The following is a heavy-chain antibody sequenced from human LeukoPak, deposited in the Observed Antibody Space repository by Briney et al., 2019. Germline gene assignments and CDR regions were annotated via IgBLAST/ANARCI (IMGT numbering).Heavy chain of an antibody. CDR2: ISSSSSYI. Sequence: PGGSLILPCAASGFTVSSNYMSWVRQAPGKGLEGVSSISSSSSYIYYADSVKGRFTISRDNAKNSLYLQMNSLRAEDTAVYYCAKDLSLGFDYWGQGTLVTVSS. D-gene: IGHD7-27*01. CDR1: GFTVSSNY. V-gene: IGHV3-21*01. CDR3: AKDLSLGFDY. J-gene: IGHJ4*02.